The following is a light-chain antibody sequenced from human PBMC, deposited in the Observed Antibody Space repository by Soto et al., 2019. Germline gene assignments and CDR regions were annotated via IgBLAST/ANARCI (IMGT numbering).Light chain of an antibody. Sequence: QSVLTQPASVSGSPGQSITISCTGTSSDVGGYNYVSWYQQHPGKAPKLMIYDVSNRPSGISNRFSGSKSGNTASLTSSGLQAEDEADYYCSSYTSNSTGVFGGGTKVTVL. CDR3: SSYTSNSTGV. CDR2: DVS. CDR1: SSDVGGYNY. J-gene: IGLJ2*01. V-gene: IGLV2-14*01.